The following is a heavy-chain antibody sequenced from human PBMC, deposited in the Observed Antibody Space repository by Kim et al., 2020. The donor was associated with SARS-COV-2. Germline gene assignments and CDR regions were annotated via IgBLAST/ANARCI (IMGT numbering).Heavy chain of an antibody. J-gene: IGHJ2*01. CDR3: ARDRGSYDLWSGYYTGMAWYFDL. CDR1: GGSISSYY. CDR2: IYYSGST. D-gene: IGHD3-3*01. Sequence: SETLSLTCTVSGGSISSYYWSWIRQPPGKGLEWIGYIYYSGSTNYNPSLKSRVTISVDTSKNQFSLKLSSVTAADTAVYYCARDRGSYDLWSGYYTGMAWYFDLWGRGTLVTVSS. V-gene: IGHV4-59*13.